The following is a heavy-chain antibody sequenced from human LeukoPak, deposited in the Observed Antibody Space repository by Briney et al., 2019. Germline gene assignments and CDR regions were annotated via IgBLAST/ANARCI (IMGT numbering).Heavy chain of an antibody. V-gene: IGHV3-11*01. J-gene: IGHJ3*02. D-gene: IGHD2-15*01. CDR3: ARDRDVRVVHVHDDAYDM. CDR1: GFSFSDYY. CDR2: INGGADRI. Sequence: GGSLRPSCAASGFSFSDYYMIWLRQAPGKGLEWLSSINGGADRILYADSVKGRFTISRDNAKNSLFLQMDSLRAEDTAVYFCARDRDVRVVHVHDDAYDMWGQGTVVSVSS.